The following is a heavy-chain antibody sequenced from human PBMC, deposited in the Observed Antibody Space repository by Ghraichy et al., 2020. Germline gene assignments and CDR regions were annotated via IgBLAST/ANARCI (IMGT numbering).Heavy chain of an antibody. Sequence: SETLSLTCAVYGGSFSGYYWSWIRQPPGKGLEWIGEINHSGSTNYNPSLKSRVTISVDTSKNQFSLKLSSVTAADTAVYYCAGRTSSWTRTQGDYWGQGTLFTVSS. CDR3: AGRTSSWTRTQGDY. J-gene: IGHJ4*02. D-gene: IGHD6-13*01. CDR1: GGSFSGYY. CDR2: INHSGST. V-gene: IGHV4-34*01.